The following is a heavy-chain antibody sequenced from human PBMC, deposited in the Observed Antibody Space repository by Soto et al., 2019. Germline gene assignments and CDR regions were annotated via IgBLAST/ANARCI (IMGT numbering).Heavy chain of an antibody. D-gene: IGHD3-10*01. CDR3: ATVESSGAAKYFIDY. V-gene: IGHV3-30*03. CDR2: TSYDGGKN. CDR1: GFTFQNYS. Sequence: QVQLVESGGGVVQPGRSLRLSCAASGFTFQNYSMHWVRQAPGKGLEWVAVTSYDGGKNFYADSVKGRFTISRDNSKNTLYLQMNSLRAGDTAIYYCATVESSGAAKYFIDYWGQGTLVTVSS. J-gene: IGHJ4*02.